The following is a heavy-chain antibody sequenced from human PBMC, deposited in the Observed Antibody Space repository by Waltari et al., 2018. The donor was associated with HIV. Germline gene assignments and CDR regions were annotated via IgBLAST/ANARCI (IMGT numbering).Heavy chain of an antibody. CDR1: GCSVSSHY. J-gene: IGHJ4*02. D-gene: IGHD2-21*02. CDR3: ARGFGCGGDCYYFDY. CDR2: IYSGGST. V-gene: IGHV3-53*01. Sequence: EVQLVESGGGLIQPGGSLRLSCAASGCSVSSHYMRWVRQAPGKVLEWVSVIYSGGSTYYADSVKGRFTISRDNSKNTLYLQMNSLRAEDTAVYYCARGFGCGGDCYYFDYWGQGTLVTVSS.